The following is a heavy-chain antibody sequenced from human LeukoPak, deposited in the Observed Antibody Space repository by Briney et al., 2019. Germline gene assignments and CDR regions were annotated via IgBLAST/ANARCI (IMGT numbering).Heavy chain of an antibody. V-gene: IGHV4-59*08. CDR1: GGSISSYY. CDR2: IYYSGST. J-gene: IGHJ2*01. Sequence: SETLSLTCTVSGGSISSYYWSWVRQPPGKGLEWIGYIYYSGSTTYNPSLKSRVIISVDTSKNQFSLKLSSVTAADTAVYYCARRTYFDLWGRGTLVTVSS. CDR3: ARRTYFDL.